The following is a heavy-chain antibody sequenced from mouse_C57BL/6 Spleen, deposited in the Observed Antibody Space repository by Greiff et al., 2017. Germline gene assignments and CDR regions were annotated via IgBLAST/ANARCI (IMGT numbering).Heavy chain of an antibody. J-gene: IGHJ3*01. CDR1: GYTFTSYG. Sequence: QVHLQQSGAELARPGASVKLSCKASGYTFTSYGISWVKQRTGQGLEWIGEIYPRSGNTYYNEKFKGKATLTADKSSSTAYMELRSLTSEDSAVYFCARVGYDESFAYWGQGTLVTVSA. V-gene: IGHV1-81*01. CDR2: IYPRSGNT. D-gene: IGHD2-2*01. CDR3: ARVGYDESFAY.